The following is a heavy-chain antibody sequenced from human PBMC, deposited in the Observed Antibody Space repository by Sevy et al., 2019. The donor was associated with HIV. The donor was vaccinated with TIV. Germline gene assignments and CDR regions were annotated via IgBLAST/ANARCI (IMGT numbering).Heavy chain of an antibody. D-gene: IGHD3-3*02. CDR1: ASTFTAYY. J-gene: IGHJ6*02. CDR2: INPNSDGT. CDR3: ARDRVIFGGGGGLDV. V-gene: IGHV1-2*02. Sequence: ASVKVSCKTSASTFTAYYMHWLRQAPGQGLEWMGWINPNSDGTKYAQRFQGRVSMTADTSISTAYMELSRLTSDDTAFYYFARDRVIFGGGGGLDVWGQGTTVTVSS.